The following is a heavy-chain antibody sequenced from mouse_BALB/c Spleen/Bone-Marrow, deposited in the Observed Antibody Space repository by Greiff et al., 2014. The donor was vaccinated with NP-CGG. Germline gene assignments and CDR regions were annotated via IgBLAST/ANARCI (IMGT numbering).Heavy chain of an antibody. V-gene: IGHV5-15*02. CDR3: AREEGAIDY. J-gene: IGHJ4*01. CDR1: GFTFSDYG. CDR2: ISNVAYSI. Sequence: EVMLEESGGGLVQPGGSRKLSCAASGFTFSDYGMAWVRQAPGKGPEWVAFISNVAYSIYYADTVTGRFTISRENAQNTLYLEECSVMYEDTAKYYCAREEGAIDYWGQGTSVTVSA.